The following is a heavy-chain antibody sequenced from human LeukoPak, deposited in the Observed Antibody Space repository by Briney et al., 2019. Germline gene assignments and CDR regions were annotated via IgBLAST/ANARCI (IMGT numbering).Heavy chain of an antibody. CDR1: GFTFNLYS. V-gene: IGHV3-48*02. D-gene: IGHD6-25*01. J-gene: IGHJ4*02. CDR3: ARDLSATYYFDF. CDR2: ISSSSSTI. Sequence: SGGPLRLSCAASGFTFNLYSMNWVRQAPGKGLEWVSYISSSSSTIYYADSVKGRFTISRDNAKNSLYLQMNSLRDEDTAVYYCARDLSATYYFDFWGQGTPVTVSS.